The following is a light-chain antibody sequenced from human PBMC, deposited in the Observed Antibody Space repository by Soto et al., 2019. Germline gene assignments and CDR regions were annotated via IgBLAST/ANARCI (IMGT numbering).Light chain of an antibody. Sequence: DIVMTQSSDSLAVSLGERVTINCTPSQSVLYSSNNVDWYLQKAGQSPQLLIYLGSNRASGVPDRFSGSGSGTDCTLKISRVEADDVGVYYCMQALQTPWTLGQGTKVDIK. CDR2: LGS. J-gene: IGKJ1*01. V-gene: IGKV2-28*01. CDR3: MQALQTPWT. CDR1: QSVLYSSNN.